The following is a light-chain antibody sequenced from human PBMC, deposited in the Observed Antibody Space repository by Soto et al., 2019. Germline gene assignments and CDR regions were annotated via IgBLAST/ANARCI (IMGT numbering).Light chain of an antibody. V-gene: IGLV2-11*01. Sequence: QSVLTQPRSVSGSPGQSVTISCTGTSSDVGGYNYVSWYQQHPGTAPKLMIYDVSKRPSGFPDRFSGSKSGNTASLTISVLHAEDEADYYCCSYAGSYTWGFGGGTKLTVL. CDR1: SSDVGGYNY. CDR3: CSYAGSYTWG. J-gene: IGLJ2*01. CDR2: DVS.